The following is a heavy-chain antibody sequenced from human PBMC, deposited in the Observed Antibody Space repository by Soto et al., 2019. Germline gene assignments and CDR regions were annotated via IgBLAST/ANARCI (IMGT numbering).Heavy chain of an antibody. CDR2: ISGIGDNT. CDR3: AKEGTIRIVAPSDGMDV. V-gene: IGHV3-23*01. J-gene: IGHJ6*02. Sequence: EAQLLESGGGLVQPGGSLRLSCVASGFRFSSYAMNWVRQAPGKGLEWVSSISGIGDNTYYADSVKGRFAISRDNSMNTLYLQMNSLRAEDTALYYCAKEGTIRIVAPSDGMDVWGQGTTVAVSS. CDR1: GFRFSSYA. D-gene: IGHD1-7*01.